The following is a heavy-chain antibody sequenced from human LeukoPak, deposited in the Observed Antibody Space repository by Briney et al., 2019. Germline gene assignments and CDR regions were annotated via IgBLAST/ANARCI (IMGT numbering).Heavy chain of an antibody. CDR2: ITSSGSTI. Sequence: GGSLRLSCAASGFTFSDCYMSWIRQAPGKGLEWVSYITSSGSTIYYADSVKGRFTISRDNAKNSLYLQMSSLRAEDTAVYYCARGDGDPPTLVYCSGGSCDFDFWGQGTLVTVSS. CDR3: ARGDGDPPTLVYCSGGSCDFDF. CDR1: GFTFSDCY. J-gene: IGHJ4*02. D-gene: IGHD2-15*01. V-gene: IGHV3-11*04.